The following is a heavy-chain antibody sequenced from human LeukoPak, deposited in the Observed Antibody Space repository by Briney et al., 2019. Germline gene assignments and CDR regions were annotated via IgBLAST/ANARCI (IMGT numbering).Heavy chain of an antibody. V-gene: IGHV3-23*01. Sequence: LRLSCAPAGFTFSPYAMSWVPQTPEKRLYLLSAISGSGGSTYYADSVKGRFTISRDNSKNTLYLQMNSLRAEDTAVYYCAKSPHYGDYYFDYWGQGTLVTVSS. CDR2: ISGSGGST. J-gene: IGHJ4*02. D-gene: IGHD4-17*01. CDR1: GFTFSPYA. CDR3: AKSPHYGDYYFDY.